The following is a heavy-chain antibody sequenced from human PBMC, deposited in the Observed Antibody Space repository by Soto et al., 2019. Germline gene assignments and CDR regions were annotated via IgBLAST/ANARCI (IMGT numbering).Heavy chain of an antibody. V-gene: IGHV1-2*02. CDR3: ARDRYYYDSSGYKI. CDR1: GYTFTGYY. Sequence: ASVKFSCKASGYTFTGYYMHWVRQAPGQGLEWMGWINPNSGGTNYAQKFQGRVTMTRDTSISTAYMELSRLRSDDTAVYYCARDRYYYDSSGYKIWGQGTMVTVSS. D-gene: IGHD3-22*01. J-gene: IGHJ3*02. CDR2: INPNSGGT.